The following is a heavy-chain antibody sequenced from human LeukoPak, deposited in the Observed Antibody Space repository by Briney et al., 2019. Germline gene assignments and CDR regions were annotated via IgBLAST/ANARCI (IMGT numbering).Heavy chain of an antibody. CDR1: GGTFSSYA. D-gene: IGHD3-9*01. Sequence: SVKVSCKASGGTFSSYAISWVRQAPGQGLEWMGKIIPILGIANYAQKFQGRVTITADKSTSTAYMELSSLRSEDTAVYYCARSPPELRYFDWLLLWEGDYWGQGTLVTVSS. J-gene: IGHJ4*02. CDR2: IIPILGIA. CDR3: ARSPPELRYFDWLLLWEGDY. V-gene: IGHV1-69*04.